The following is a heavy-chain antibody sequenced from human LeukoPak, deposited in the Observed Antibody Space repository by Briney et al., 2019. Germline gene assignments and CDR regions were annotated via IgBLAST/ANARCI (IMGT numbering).Heavy chain of an antibody. CDR3: ARMTSGFTVTTFGARDY. D-gene: IGHD4-17*01. V-gene: IGHV4-34*01. CDR1: GGSISSYY. CDR2: INHSGST. Sequence: SETLSLTCTVSGGSISSYYWSWIRQPPGKGLEWIGEINHSGSTNYNPSLKSRVTISVDTSKNQFSLKLSSVTAADTAVYYCARMTSGFTVTTFGARDYWGQGTLVTVSS. J-gene: IGHJ4*02.